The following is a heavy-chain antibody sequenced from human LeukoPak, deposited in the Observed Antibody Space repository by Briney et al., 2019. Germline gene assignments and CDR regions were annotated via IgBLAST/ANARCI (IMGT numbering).Heavy chain of an antibody. CDR1: GXTFSNAW. CDR2: IQSKTDSGTT. V-gene: IGHV3-15*01. D-gene: IGHD2-21*02. CDR3: TTELYCGGDCYPGA. J-gene: IGHJ5*02. Sequence: GGSLRLSFAASGXTFSNAWMSWVRQAPGKGLEWVPRIQSKTDSGTTDYAAPVKGRFTISRDDSKNTLYLQMNSLKTDDTAVYYCTTELYCGGDCYPGAWGQGTLVTVSS.